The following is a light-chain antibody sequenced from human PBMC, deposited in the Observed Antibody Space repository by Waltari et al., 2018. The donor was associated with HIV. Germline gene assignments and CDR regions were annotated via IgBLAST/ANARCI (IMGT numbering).Light chain of an antibody. CDR3: QQYYSIPYT. CDR2: WAS. V-gene: IGKV4-1*01. Sequence: DIVMTQSPDSLAVSLGERATIHCKSHQSVLHRPNNKNYLAWYQQKPGQPPKLLVYWASTRESGVPDRFSGSGSGADFTLTISSLQAEDVAVYFCQQYYSIPYTFGQGTNLEIK. CDR1: QSVLHRPNNKNY. J-gene: IGKJ2*01.